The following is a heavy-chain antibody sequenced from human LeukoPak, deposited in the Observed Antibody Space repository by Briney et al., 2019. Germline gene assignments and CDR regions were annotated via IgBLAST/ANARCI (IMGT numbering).Heavy chain of an antibody. D-gene: IGHD1-26*01. V-gene: IGHV3-21*04. J-gene: IGHJ4*02. CDR3: ARRRDSGSLQHFDY. CDR1: GFTFSSYS. CDR2: ISSSSNYI. Sequence: GGSLRLSCAASGFTFSSYSMNWVRQAPGKGVEWVSSISSSSNYIYYADSVKGRFTISRDNAKNSLYLQMNSLRAEDTAVYYCARRRDSGSLQHFDYWGQGTLVTVSS.